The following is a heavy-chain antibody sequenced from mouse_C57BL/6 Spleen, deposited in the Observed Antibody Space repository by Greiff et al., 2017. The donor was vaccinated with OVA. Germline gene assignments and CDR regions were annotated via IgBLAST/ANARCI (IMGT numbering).Heavy chain of an antibody. CDR3: ARSGPYDGYYGYYFDY. D-gene: IGHD2-3*01. CDR1: GYSITSDY. Sequence: DVHLVESGPGLAKPSQTLSLTCSVTGYSITSDYWNWIRKFPGNKLEYMGYISYSGSTYYNPSLKSRISITRDTSKNQYYLQLNSVTTEDTATYYCARSGPYDGYYGYYFDYWGQGTTLTVSS. J-gene: IGHJ2*01. V-gene: IGHV3-8*01. CDR2: ISYSGST.